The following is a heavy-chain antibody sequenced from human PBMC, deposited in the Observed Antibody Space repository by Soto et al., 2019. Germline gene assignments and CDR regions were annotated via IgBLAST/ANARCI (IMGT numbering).Heavy chain of an antibody. CDR1: EFTFSNYW. J-gene: IGHJ5*02. V-gene: IGHV3-7*03. CDR2: IKQDGSEK. Sequence: XVSLRLSCVASEFTFSNYWMSWVRQAPGKGLEWVANIKQDGSEKYYADSVKGRFTISRDNAKNSLSLQMNSLRAEDTAMYFCARDPGFCTGGACRWFDPWGRGTLVTVSS. CDR3: ARDPGFCTGGACRWFDP. D-gene: IGHD2-8*02.